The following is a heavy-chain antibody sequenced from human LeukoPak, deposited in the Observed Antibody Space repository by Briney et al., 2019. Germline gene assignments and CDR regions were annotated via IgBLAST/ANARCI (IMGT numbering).Heavy chain of an antibody. CDR2: IIPILGIA. V-gene: IGHV1-69*04. Sequence: ASVKVSCKASGGTFSSYAISWVRQAPGQGLEWMGRIIPILGIANYAQKFQGRVTITADKSTSTAYMELSSLRSEDTAVYYCAGDVNNWNDGNWFDPWGQGTLVTVSS. J-gene: IGHJ5*02. CDR3: AGDVNNWNDGNWFDP. CDR1: GGTFSSYA. D-gene: IGHD1-20*01.